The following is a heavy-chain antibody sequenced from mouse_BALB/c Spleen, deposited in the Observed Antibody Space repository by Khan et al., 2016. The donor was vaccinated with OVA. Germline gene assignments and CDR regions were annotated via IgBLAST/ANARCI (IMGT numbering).Heavy chain of an antibody. CDR2: IWGDGNT. CDR1: GFSLTNYG. CDR3: AKPRDGYAYGMDY. D-gene: IGHD2-2*01. V-gene: IGHV2-3*01. J-gene: IGHJ4*01. Sequence: VQLQESGPGLVAPSQSLSITCTVSGFSLTNYGVNWVRQPPGKGLEWLGVIWGDGNTNYHSALKSRLSISKDNSKSQVFLKLNSLQTDDTATYYCAKPRDGYAYGMDYWGQGTSVTVSS.